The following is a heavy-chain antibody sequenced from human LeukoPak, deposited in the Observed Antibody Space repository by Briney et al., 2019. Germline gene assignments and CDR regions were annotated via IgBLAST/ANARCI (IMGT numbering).Heavy chain of an antibody. Sequence: GGSLRLSCAASGFTFSIYGMRWVRQAPGKGLEWVSAISGSGGSTYYADSVKGRFTISRDNSKNTLYLQMNSLRAEDTAVYYCAKDYYDSSGYYLGNYFDYWGQGTLVTVSS. V-gene: IGHV3-23*01. D-gene: IGHD3-22*01. J-gene: IGHJ4*02. CDR3: AKDYYDSSGYYLGNYFDY. CDR2: ISGSGGST. CDR1: GFTFSIYG.